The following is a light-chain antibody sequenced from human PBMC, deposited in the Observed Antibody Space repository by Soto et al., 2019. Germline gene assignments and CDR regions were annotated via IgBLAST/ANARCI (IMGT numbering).Light chain of an antibody. V-gene: IGLV2-11*01. CDR2: DVN. CDR3: YSYAGNSWV. J-gene: IGLJ3*02. CDR1: NSDVGGYDY. Sequence: QSALTQPRSVSGSPGQSGTISCTGTNSDVGGYDYVSWYQQHPGKAPKLIIYDVNKRPSGVPDRFSGSKSGNTASLTISGLQAEDEADYYCYSYAGNSWVFGGGTKLTVL.